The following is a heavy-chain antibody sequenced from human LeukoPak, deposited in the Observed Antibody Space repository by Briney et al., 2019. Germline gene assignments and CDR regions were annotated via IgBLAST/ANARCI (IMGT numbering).Heavy chain of an antibody. CDR2: ISSRGTTI. J-gene: IGHJ5*02. CDR3: ARAGYYYGSGGDNWFDP. V-gene: IGHV3-48*03. D-gene: IGHD3-10*01. CDR1: GFTFSSYE. Sequence: GGSLRLSCEASGFTFSSYEMNWVRQAPGKGLEWVSYISSRGTTIFYADSVKGRFTISRDNAKNSLYLQMNSLRAEDTAVYYCARAGYYYGSGGDNWFDPWGQGTLVTVSS.